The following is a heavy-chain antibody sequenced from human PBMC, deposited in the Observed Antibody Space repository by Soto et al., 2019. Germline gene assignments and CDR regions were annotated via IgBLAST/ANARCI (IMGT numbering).Heavy chain of an antibody. D-gene: IGHD2-2*02. CDR3: TRARYCSSPSCYNHYYYGMDI. V-gene: IGHV1-18*04. Sequence: QVQLVQSGGEVKKPGASGKVSCQAPGNTFPSSGISWVGQAPGQGLEGMGWISINNGKQNYAQKFQGRATRTIDTSTTTAYLEVRSLRFDDTAVYYCTRARYCSSPSCYNHYYYGMDIWGQGTTVTVSS. CDR2: ISINNGKQ. J-gene: IGHJ6*01. CDR1: GNTFPSSG.